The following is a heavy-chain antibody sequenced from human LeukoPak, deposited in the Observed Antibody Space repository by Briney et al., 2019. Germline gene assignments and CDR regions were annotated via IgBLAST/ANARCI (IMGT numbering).Heavy chain of an antibody. CDR3: ARAPMVRGVITSFDQ. D-gene: IGHD3-10*01. J-gene: IGHJ4*02. CDR2: INEDGSTT. V-gene: IGHV3-74*01. CDR1: GFTFSSNW. Sequence: PGGSLRLSCAASGFTFSSNWMHWVRQAPGKGLVWVSRINEDGSTTNYADSVKGRSTIFRDNAKNTLYLQMNSLRAEDTAVYYCARAPMVRGVITSFDQWGQGTLVTVPS.